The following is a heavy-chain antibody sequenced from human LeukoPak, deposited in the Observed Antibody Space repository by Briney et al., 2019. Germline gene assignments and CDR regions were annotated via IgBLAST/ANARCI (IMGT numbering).Heavy chain of an antibody. Sequence: ASVKVSCTASGYSFTSHYMHWVRQAPGQGLEWMGLINPSGSSTLYAQKFQGRVTMTRDMSTTTDYMELSSLRSEDTAVYYCARDNSVGDIAWWFDPWGQGTLVTVSS. V-gene: IGHV1-46*01. J-gene: IGHJ5*02. D-gene: IGHD3-16*02. CDR1: GYSFTSHY. CDR2: INPSGSST. CDR3: ARDNSVGDIAWWFDP.